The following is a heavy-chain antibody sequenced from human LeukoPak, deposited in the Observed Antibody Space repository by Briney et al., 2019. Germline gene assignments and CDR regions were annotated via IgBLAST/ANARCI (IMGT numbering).Heavy chain of an antibody. D-gene: IGHD6-13*01. CDR3: ARLATQLVRYYYYYMDV. CDR1: GYSISSGYY. J-gene: IGHJ6*03. V-gene: IGHV4-38-2*02. Sequence: SETLSLTCTVSGYSISSGYYWGWIRQPPGKGLEWIGSINHSGSTYYNPSLKSRVTISVDTSKNQFSLKLSSVTATDTAVYYCARLATQLVRYYYYYMDVWGKGTTVTISS. CDR2: INHSGST.